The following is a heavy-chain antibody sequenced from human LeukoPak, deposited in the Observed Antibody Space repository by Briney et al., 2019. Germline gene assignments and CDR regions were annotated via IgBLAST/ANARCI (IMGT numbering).Heavy chain of an antibody. CDR3: ARVGLGYCSGGSCSDFDY. CDR2: INPNSGGT. CDR1: GYTFTGYY. D-gene: IGHD2-15*01. Sequence: ASVKVSCKASGYTFTGYYMHWVRQAPGQGLEWMGWINPNSGGTNYAQKFQGRVTMTRDTSISTAYMELGRLRSDDTAVYYCARVGLGYCSGGSCSDFDYWAREPWSPSPQ. V-gene: IGHV1-2*02. J-gene: IGHJ4*02.